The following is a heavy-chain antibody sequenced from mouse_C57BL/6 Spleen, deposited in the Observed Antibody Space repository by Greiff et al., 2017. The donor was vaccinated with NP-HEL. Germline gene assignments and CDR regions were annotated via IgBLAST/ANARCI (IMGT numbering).Heavy chain of an antibody. CDR1: GFSLTSYA. CDR3: AREETYYGSSTGWYFDV. CDR2: IWTGGGT. Sequence: VQLQQSGPGLVAPSQSLSITCTVSGFSLTSYAISWVRQPPGKGLEWLGVIWTGGGTNYNSALKSRLSISKDNSKSQVFLKMNSLQTDDTARYYCAREETYYGSSTGWYFDVWGTGTTVTVSS. J-gene: IGHJ1*03. V-gene: IGHV2-9-1*01. D-gene: IGHD1-1*01.